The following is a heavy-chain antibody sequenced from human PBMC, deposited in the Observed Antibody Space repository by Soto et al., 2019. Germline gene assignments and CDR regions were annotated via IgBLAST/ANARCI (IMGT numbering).Heavy chain of an antibody. D-gene: IGHD2-15*01. CDR3: ATDQGSRVDLYGMDV. J-gene: IGHJ6*02. CDR1: GITFSSYG. Sequence: SLILSCAASGITFSSYGMHWVRQAPGKGLEWVAVISYDGSNKYYAESVKGRFTISRDNSKNTLYLQMNRLRAEDTSVYYCATDQGSRVDLYGMDVWGQGTTVTVSS. CDR2: ISYDGSNK. V-gene: IGHV3-30*03.